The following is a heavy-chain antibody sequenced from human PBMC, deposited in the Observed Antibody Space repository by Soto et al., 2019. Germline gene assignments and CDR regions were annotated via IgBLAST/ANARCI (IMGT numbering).Heavy chain of an antibody. CDR1: GYTFTRYG. V-gene: IGHV1-18*01. CDR2: INTYNGNT. CDR3: AMVDVYVTPSPQDV. J-gene: IGHJ6*02. Sequence: QVQLVQSGAEVKNPGASVKVSCKASGYTFTRYGIVWARQAPGQGLEWMGWINTYNGNTNYAQNVQGRVTLTTDTATSTAYMELRSLRSNDTAIYYCAMVDVYVTPSPQDVWGQGTTFIVSS. D-gene: IGHD3-16*01.